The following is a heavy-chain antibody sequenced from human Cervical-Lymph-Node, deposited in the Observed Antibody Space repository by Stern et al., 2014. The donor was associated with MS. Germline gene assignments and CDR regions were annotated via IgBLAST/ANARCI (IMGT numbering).Heavy chain of an antibody. CDR2: IIPIVGTA. V-gene: IGHV1-69*01. CDR1: GGTFSSYA. J-gene: IGHJ4*02. CDR3: ARDRRHFDPTGGYYFDS. D-gene: IGHD2-8*02. Sequence: HVQLGQSGAEVKKPGSSVKVSCTASGGTFSSYAINWVRQAPGQGPEWMGGIIPIVGTANYAQKFQGRVTITADSSTSTAYMELSSLRSDDTAVYYCARDRRHFDPTGGYYFDSWGQGTLVTVSS.